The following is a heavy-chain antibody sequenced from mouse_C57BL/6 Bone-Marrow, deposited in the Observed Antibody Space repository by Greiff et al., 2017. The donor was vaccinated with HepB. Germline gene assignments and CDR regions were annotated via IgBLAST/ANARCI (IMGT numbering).Heavy chain of an antibody. CDR2: INPYNGGT. J-gene: IGHJ4*01. Sequence: VQLQQSGPVLVKPGASVKMSCKASGYTFTDYYMNWVKQSHGKSLEWIGVINPYNGGTSYNQKFKGKATLTVDKSSRTAYMELNSLTSEDSAFYYCARSGGDYGSSPYYYAMDYWGQGTSVTVSS. V-gene: IGHV1-19*01. D-gene: IGHD1-1*01. CDR3: ARSGGDYGSSPYYYAMDY. CDR1: GYTFTDYY.